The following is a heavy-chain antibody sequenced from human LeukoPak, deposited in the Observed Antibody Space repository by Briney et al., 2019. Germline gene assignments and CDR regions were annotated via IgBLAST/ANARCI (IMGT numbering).Heavy chain of an antibody. J-gene: IGHJ5*02. Sequence: GGSLRLSCAASGFTFSSYGMHWVRQAPGKGLEWVAVISYDGSNKYCADSVKGRFTISRDNSKNTLYLQMNSLRAEDTAVYYCAKGAHIAAAGTLAGDWFDPWGQGTLVTVSS. CDR2: ISYDGSNK. CDR1: GFTFSSYG. V-gene: IGHV3-30*18. D-gene: IGHD6-13*01. CDR3: AKGAHIAAAGTLAGDWFDP.